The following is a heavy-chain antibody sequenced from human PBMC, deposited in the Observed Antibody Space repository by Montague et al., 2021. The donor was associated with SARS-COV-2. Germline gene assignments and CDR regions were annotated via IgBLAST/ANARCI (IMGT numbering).Heavy chain of an antibody. D-gene: IGHD5-12*01. CDR2: INRRGNT. Sequence: SETLSLTCTVYGGSFSGWYWSWVRQPPGKGLEWIGEINRRGNTIYNPSLKSRVTISEHTSKIQFSLKLSSVTAADTAVYYCARGGYNILTNYYYYYYLDVWGTGTTVTVSS. V-gene: IGHV4-34*01. J-gene: IGHJ6*03. CDR3: ARGGYNILTNYYYYYYLDV. CDR1: GGSFSGWY.